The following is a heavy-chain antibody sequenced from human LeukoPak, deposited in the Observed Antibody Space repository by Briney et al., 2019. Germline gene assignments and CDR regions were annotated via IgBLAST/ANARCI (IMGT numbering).Heavy chain of an antibody. CDR2: ISSSISYI. V-gene: IGHV3-21*01. Sequence: GXGLXXXXXISSSISYIYYADSVKRRFTISRDNAKNSLYLQMNSLRAEDTAVYYCARAGDSSSWYYFDYWGQGTLVTVSS. CDR3: ARAGDSSSWYYFDY. D-gene: IGHD6-13*01. J-gene: IGHJ4*02.